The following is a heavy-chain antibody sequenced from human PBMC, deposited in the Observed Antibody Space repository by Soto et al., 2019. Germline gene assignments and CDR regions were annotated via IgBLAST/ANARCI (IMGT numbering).Heavy chain of an antibody. CDR1: GFTFSSYD. D-gene: IGHD6-6*01. V-gene: IGHV3-13*01. Sequence: PGGSLRLSCAASGFTFSSYDMHWVRQATGKGLEWVSAIGTAGDTYYPGSVKGRFTISRENAKNSLYLQMNSLRAGDTAVYYCARIAARPRSYYYYYGMDVWGQGTTVTVSS. J-gene: IGHJ6*02. CDR2: IGTAGDT. CDR3: ARIAARPRSYYYYYGMDV.